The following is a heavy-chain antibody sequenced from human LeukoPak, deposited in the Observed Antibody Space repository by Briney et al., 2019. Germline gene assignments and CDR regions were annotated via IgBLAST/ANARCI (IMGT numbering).Heavy chain of an antibody. Sequence: GASVKVSCKISGDTLTELSTHWVRQAPGKGLEWMGGSDPEDGEAIYAPRFQGRVTMTEDTSAGTAYLELTSLRPEDTAIYYCATGDPWDLLNYWGQGTLVTVSS. V-gene: IGHV1-24*01. D-gene: IGHD1-26*01. CDR1: GDTLTELS. CDR2: SDPEDGEA. CDR3: ATGDPWDLLNY. J-gene: IGHJ4*02.